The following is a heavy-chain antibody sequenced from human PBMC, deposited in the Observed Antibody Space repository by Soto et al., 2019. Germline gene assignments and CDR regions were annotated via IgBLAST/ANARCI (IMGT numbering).Heavy chain of an antibody. D-gene: IGHD2-2*01. CDR1: GGTFSSYA. CDR3: ASRSVLVPARYYYGMDG. J-gene: IGHJ6*02. CDR2: IIPIFGTA. V-gene: IGHV1-69*13. Sequence: SVKVSCKASGGTFSSYAISWVRQAPGQGLEWMGGIIPIFGTANYAQKFQGRVTITADESTSTAYMELSSLRSEDTAVYYCASRSVLVPARYYYGMDGWGQGTTVTFSS.